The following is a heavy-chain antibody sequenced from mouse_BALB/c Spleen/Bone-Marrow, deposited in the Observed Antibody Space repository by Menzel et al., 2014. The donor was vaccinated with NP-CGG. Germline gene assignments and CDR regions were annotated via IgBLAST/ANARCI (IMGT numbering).Heavy chain of an antibody. D-gene: IGHD3-1*01. CDR2: ISSLAYSI. CDR1: GFTFSDYG. V-gene: IGHV5-15*02. CDR3: TRGQGATGAMDY. J-gene: IGHJ4*01. Sequence: EVKLMESGGGLVQPGGSRKLSCAASGFTFSDYGMAWVRLSPGKGPEWVAFISSLAYSIYYADTVTGRFTISRGNAKNTLYLEMSSLRSEDTAMYYCTRGQGATGAMDYWGQGTSVTVSS.